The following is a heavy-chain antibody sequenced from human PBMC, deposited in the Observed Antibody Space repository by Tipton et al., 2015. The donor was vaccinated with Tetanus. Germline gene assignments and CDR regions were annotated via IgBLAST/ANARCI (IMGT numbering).Heavy chain of an antibody. CDR3: ARHGLGYSSSWYVGYYYYGMDV. CDR1: GGSFSGYY. V-gene: IGHV4-39*01. J-gene: IGHJ6*02. D-gene: IGHD6-13*01. CDR2: IYYSGST. Sequence: TLSLTCAVYGGSFSGYYWGWIRQPPGKGLEWIGSIYYSGSTYYNPSLKSRVTISVDTSKNQFSLKLSSVTAADTAVYYCARHGLGYSSSWYVGYYYYGMDVWGQGTTVTVSS.